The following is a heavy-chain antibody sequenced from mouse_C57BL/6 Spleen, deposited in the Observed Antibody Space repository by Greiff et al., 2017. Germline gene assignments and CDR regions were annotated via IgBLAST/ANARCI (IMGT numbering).Heavy chain of an antibody. V-gene: IGHV1-55*01. CDR3: ARSGYDYDAAYFDY. CDR1: GYTFTSYW. CDR2: IYPGSGST. J-gene: IGHJ2*01. Sequence: QVQLQQPGAELVKPGASVKMSCKASGYTFTSYWITWVKQRPGQGLEWIGDIYPGSGSTNYNEKFKSKATLTVDTSSSTAYMQLSSLTSEDSAVYYGARSGYDYDAAYFDYWGQGTTLTVSS. D-gene: IGHD2-4*01.